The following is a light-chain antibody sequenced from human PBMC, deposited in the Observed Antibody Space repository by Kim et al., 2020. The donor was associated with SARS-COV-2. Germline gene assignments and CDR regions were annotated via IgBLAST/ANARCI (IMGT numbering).Light chain of an antibody. CDR3: QQYTNYPRT. V-gene: IGKV1-5*03. CDR2: EAS. Sequence: ASVGDRVTITCRASQSIYTWLAWYQQKPGKAPNLLSYEASDLHSGVPSRFSGSGSGTEFTLTISSLQPDDFATYYCQQYTNYPRTFGQGTKVDIK. J-gene: IGKJ1*01. CDR1: QSIYTW.